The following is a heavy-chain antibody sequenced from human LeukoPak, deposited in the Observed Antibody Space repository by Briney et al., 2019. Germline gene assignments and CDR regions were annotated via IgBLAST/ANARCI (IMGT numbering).Heavy chain of an antibody. CDR3: ARDSQAIVVVVAATGYYYYGMDV. D-gene: IGHD2-15*01. J-gene: IGHJ6*04. CDR1: GGTFSSYA. Sequence: SVKVSCKASGGTFSSYAISWVRQAPGQGLEWMGGIIPIFGTANYAQKFQGRVTITADKSTSTAYMELSSLRSEDTAVYYCARDSQAIVVVVAATGYYYYGMDVWGKGTTVTVSS. CDR2: IIPIFGTA. V-gene: IGHV1-69*06.